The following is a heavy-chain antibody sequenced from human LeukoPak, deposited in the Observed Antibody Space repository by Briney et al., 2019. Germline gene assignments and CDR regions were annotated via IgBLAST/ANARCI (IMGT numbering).Heavy chain of an antibody. D-gene: IGHD4-23*01. CDR3: ARGDYGGNLAFDY. CDR2: INPNSGGT. CDR1: GYTFTDYY. Sequence: ASVKVSCKTSGYTFTDYYMHWVPQAPGQGLEWMGWINPNSGGTNYAQKFQGRVTMTRDTSISTAYMELSRLRSDDTAVYYCARGDYGGNLAFDYWGQGTLVTVSS. J-gene: IGHJ4*02. V-gene: IGHV1-2*02.